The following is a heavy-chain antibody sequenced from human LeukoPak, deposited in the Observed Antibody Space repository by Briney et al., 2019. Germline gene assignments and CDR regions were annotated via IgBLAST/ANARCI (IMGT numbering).Heavy chain of an antibody. Sequence: SETLSLTCTVSGYSISSGYYWGWIRQPPGKGLEWIGSIYHSGSTYYNPSLKSRVTISVDTSKNQFSLKLSSVTAADTAVYYCARLQDYAFDIWGQGTMVTVSS. CDR2: IYHSGST. J-gene: IGHJ3*02. D-gene: IGHD2-15*01. CDR3: ARLQDYAFDI. CDR1: GYSISSGYY. V-gene: IGHV4-38-2*02.